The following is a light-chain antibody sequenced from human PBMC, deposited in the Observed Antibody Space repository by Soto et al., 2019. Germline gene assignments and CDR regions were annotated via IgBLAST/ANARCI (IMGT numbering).Light chain of an antibody. CDR2: GAS. Sequence: EIVLTQSPGTLSLSPGERATLSCRASQSVNSNYLAWYQRKPGQAPRLLIYGASNRATDIPYRFSASGSVTDFTLNITRLEAEDFAGYYCQQHGSTPPTFGQGTKVEV. CDR1: QSVNSNY. CDR3: QQHGSTPPT. V-gene: IGKV3-20*01. J-gene: IGKJ1*01.